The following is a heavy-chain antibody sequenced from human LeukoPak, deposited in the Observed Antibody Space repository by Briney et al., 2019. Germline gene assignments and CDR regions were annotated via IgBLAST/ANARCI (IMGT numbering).Heavy chain of an antibody. J-gene: IGHJ4*02. Sequence: GGSLRLSCDASGFTFSSYAMSWVRQAPGKGLEWVSAISGSGGSTYYADSVKGRFTISRDNSKNTLYLQMNSLRAEDTAVYYCAKFLPTHIVVANYYFDYWGQGTLVTVSS. CDR3: AKFLPTHIVVANYYFDY. CDR1: GFTFSSYA. CDR2: ISGSGGST. V-gene: IGHV3-23*01. D-gene: IGHD2-21*01.